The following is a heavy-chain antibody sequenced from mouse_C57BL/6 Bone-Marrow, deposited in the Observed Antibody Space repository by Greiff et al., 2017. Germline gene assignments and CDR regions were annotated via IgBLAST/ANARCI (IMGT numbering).Heavy chain of an antibody. CDR2: IWPGGGT. J-gene: IGHJ3*01. CDR3: ARNRGYYDWVWFAY. V-gene: IGHV2-9-1*01. CDR1: GFSLTSYA. Sequence: VQLQESGPGLVAPSQSLSITCTVFGFSLTSYAISWVRQPPGKGLEWLGVIWPGGGTNYNSALKSRLSISKDNSKSQVCLKMNSLRTDDTDRYYCARNRGYYDWVWFAYWGQGTLVTVSA. D-gene: IGHD2-3*01.